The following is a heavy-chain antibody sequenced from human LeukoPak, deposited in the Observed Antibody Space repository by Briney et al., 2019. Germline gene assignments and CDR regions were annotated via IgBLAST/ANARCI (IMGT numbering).Heavy chain of an antibody. V-gene: IGHV3-7*01. J-gene: IGHJ4*02. CDR2: ISNDGSVT. Sequence: GGSLRLSCAASRFTYTDYWMTWIRQSPEKGLEWAAHISNDGSVTYYGESVKGRFTISRDNAKNSVYLQMNDLRVEDTAVYYCVVEAANYWGQGTVVTVSS. D-gene: IGHD1-26*01. CDR3: VVEAANY. CDR1: RFTYTDYW.